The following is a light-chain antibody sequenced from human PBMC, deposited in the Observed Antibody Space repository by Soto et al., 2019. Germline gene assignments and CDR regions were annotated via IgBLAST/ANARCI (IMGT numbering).Light chain of an antibody. V-gene: IGKV1-12*01. CDR2: AAS. J-gene: IGKJ5*01. Sequence: DIQMTQSPSSVSASVGDRVTITCRASQGINNWLAWYQQRPGQAPKLLIYAASTLNSGVPSRFSGSGSGTDFTLTINSLQPEDFATYYCQQGDSFPLFTFGQGTRLEIE. CDR3: QQGDSFPLFT. CDR1: QGINNW.